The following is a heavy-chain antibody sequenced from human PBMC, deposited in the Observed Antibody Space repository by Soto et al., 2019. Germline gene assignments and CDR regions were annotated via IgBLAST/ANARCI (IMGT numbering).Heavy chain of an antibody. V-gene: IGHV1-24*01. CDR2: FDPEDGET. CDR1: GYTLTELS. CDR3: ATVTLLWSWYYFDY. Sequence: ASVKVSCKVSGYTLTELSMHWVRQAPGKGLEWMGDFDPEDGETIYAQKFQGRVTMTEDTSTDTAYMELSSLRSEDTAVYYCATVTLLWSWYYFDYWGQGTLVTVSS. J-gene: IGHJ4*02. D-gene: IGHD3-10*01.